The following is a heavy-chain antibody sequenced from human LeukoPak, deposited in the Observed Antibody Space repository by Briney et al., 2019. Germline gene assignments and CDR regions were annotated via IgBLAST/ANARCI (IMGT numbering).Heavy chain of an antibody. J-gene: IGHJ4*02. V-gene: IGHV4-39*01. CDR1: RGSIRCAAYY. CDR3: ARHETWDGSSGPSYFAH. Sequence: SETLSLTCNVSRGSIRCAAYYWAWIRHPPGKGLEWIASIYYSGNTYYNPSLNSRVTISAPASKNQFSPRLSSVTAADTAVYYCARHETWDGSSGPSYFAHWGQGTLVTVSS. D-gene: IGHD6-6*01. CDR2: IYYSGNT.